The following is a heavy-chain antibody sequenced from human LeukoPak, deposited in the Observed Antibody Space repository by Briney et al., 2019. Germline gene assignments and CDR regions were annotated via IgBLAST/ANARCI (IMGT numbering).Heavy chain of an antibody. CDR2: IFPILGIA. D-gene: IGHD3-3*01. J-gene: IGHJ5*02. CDR3: ASHYDSDNWFDP. V-gene: IGHV1-69*02. Sequence: GASVKVSCKASGGTFSSYTISWVRQAPGQGLEWMGRIFPILGIANYAQKFQGRVTVTADKSTSTAYMELSSLRSEDTAVYYCASHYDSDNWFDPWGQGTLVTVSS. CDR1: GGTFSSYT.